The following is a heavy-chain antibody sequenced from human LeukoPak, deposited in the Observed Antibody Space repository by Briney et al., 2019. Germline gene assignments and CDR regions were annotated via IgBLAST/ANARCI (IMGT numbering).Heavy chain of an antibody. Sequence: ASVKVSCKASGYTFTSYGISWVRQAPGQGLEWMGWISAYNGNTNYAQKLQGRVTMTTDTSTSTAYMELRSLRSDDTAVYYCAVLARDSSSWYADSQIDYWGQGTLVTFSS. D-gene: IGHD6-13*01. V-gene: IGHV1-18*01. CDR1: GYTFTSYG. J-gene: IGHJ4*02. CDR3: AVLARDSSSWYADSQIDY. CDR2: ISAYNGNT.